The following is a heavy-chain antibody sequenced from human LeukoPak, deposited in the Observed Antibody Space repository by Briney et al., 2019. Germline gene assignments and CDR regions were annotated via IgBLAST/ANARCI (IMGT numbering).Heavy chain of an antibody. CDR1: GFTFSSYG. V-gene: IGHV3-30*02. Sequence: GGSLRLSCAASGFTFSSYGMHWVRQAPGKGLEWVAFIRYDGSNKYYADSVKGRFTISRDNSKNTLYLQMNSLRAEDAALYYCARDAYSSGWYYFGYWGQGTLVTVSS. J-gene: IGHJ4*02. CDR3: ARDAYSSGWYYFGY. CDR2: IRYDGSNK. D-gene: IGHD6-19*01.